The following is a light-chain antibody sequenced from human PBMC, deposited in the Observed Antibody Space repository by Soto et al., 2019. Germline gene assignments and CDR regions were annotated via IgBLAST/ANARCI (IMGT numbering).Light chain of an antibody. CDR3: QQYSSSLIT. Sequence: EIVLAQSPGTLSLSPGERATLSCRASQSVRSTYLAWYQQKPGQAPRLVIYGASSRATGIPDRFSGSGSGTDFTLTIGRLEPEDFAVYYCQQYSSSLITFGQGTRLEIK. J-gene: IGKJ5*01. CDR1: QSVRSTY. CDR2: GAS. V-gene: IGKV3-20*01.